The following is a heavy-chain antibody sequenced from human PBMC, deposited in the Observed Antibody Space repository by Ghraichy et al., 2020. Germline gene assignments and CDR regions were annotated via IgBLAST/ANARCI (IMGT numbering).Heavy chain of an antibody. V-gene: IGHV4-39*01. D-gene: IGHD4-11*01. CDR2: IYYSGST. CDR1: GGSISSSSYY. CDR3: ARRGGYSNYVTYYYYYYGMDV. J-gene: IGHJ6*02. Sequence: SETLSLTCTVSGGSISSSSYYWGWIRQPPGKGLEWIGSIYYSGSTYYNPSLKSRVTISVDTSKNQFSLKLSSVTAADTAVYYCARRGGYSNYVTYYYYYYGMDVWGQGTTVTVSS.